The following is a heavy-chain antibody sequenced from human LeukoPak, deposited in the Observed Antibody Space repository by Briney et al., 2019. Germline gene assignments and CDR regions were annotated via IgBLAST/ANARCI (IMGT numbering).Heavy chain of an antibody. CDR2: IYTSGST. J-gene: IGHJ4*02. V-gene: IGHV4-61*02. CDR1: GGSISSGSYY. Sequence: TLSLTCTVSGGSISSGSYYWSWIRQPAGKGLEWIRRIYTSGSTNYNPSLKSRVTISVDTSKNQFSLKLSSVTAADTAVYYCARDAGSSWYPFDYWGQGTLVTVSS. CDR3: ARDAGSSWYPFDY. D-gene: IGHD6-13*01.